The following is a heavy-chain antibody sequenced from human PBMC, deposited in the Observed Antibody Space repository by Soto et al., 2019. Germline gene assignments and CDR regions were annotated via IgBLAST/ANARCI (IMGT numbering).Heavy chain of an antibody. CDR2: MNPNSGGT. D-gene: IGHD1-26*01. V-gene: IGHV1-2*04. CDR3: ARDRSEGGRWQALWELDY. CDR1: GYTFTGYY. J-gene: IGHJ4*02. Sequence: QVQLVQSGAEVKKPGASVKVSCKASGYTFTGYYMHWVRQAPGQGIEWMGWMNPNSGGTNYAQKFQGWVTMTRDTSISTAYMELSRLRSDDTAVYYCARDRSEGGRWQALWELDYWGQGTLVTVSS.